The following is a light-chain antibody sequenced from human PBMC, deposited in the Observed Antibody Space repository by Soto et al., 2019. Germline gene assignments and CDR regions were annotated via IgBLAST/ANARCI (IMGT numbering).Light chain of an antibody. CDR1: QGVRAY. Sequence: IQMTQSPSSLSAAVGDRVTITCRASQGVRAYLLWYQQRQGTAPKLLIYAASNLLSGVPSRFSGSGSGTNVSLTLSSLQPEDFATYYCQQSYKTPHTFGQGTKLETK. CDR2: AAS. J-gene: IGKJ2*01. V-gene: IGKV1-39*01. CDR3: QQSYKTPHT.